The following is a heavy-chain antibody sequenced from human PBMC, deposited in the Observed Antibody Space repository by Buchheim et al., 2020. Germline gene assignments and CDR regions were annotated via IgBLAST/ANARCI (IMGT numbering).Heavy chain of an antibody. J-gene: IGHJ6*03. V-gene: IGHV3-11*01. CDR2: IRSSGSTQ. D-gene: IGHD1-1*01. Sequence: QVKMVESGGGLVKPGGSLRVVCAAVGFNMSDDYMSGNRQAQGKGVERVSYIRSSGSTQYYADSVKGRRRCRSENETNSLKRHLHSLRAEYPTLSYCSISGLYNEDYYSYSYIDVWGKDTT. CDR1: GFNMSDDY. CDR3: SISGLYNEDYYSYSYIDV.